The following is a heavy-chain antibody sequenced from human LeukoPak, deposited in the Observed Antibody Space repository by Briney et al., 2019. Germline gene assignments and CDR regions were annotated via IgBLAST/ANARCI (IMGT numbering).Heavy chain of an antibody. V-gene: IGHV3-53*01. CDR2: IYSGGST. D-gene: IGHD1-26*01. J-gene: IGHJ4*02. Sequence: PGGSLRLSCAASGFTFSSYWMNWARQAPGKGLEWVSVIYSGGSTYYADSVKGRFTISRDNSKNTLYLQMNGLRAEDTALYYCARVVGATYFDYWGQGTLATVSS. CDR1: GFTFSSYW. CDR3: ARVVGATYFDY.